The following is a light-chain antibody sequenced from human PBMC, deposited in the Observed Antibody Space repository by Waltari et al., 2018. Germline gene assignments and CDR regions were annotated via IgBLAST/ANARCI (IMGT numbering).Light chain of an antibody. CDR3: QQYDSFWS. CDR1: QTIIRW. V-gene: IGKV1-5*03. J-gene: IGKJ1*01. Sequence: DIQMTKSPSTLSASIGDSVTLTCRASQTIIRWLAWYQQKPGQAPRLLIYRATALETGVPARCSGTGSGTEFTLTTNGLQPDDSATYVGQQYDSFWSFGQGTKVEVK. CDR2: RAT.